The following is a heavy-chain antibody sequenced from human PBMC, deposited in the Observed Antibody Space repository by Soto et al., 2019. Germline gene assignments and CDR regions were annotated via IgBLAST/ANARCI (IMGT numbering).Heavy chain of an antibody. CDR1: GGSISSTSYY. Sequence: ETLSLTCPVSGGSISSTSYYWGWLRQPPGKGLEWIGIIYYSGSTYYNPSLKSRVTISVDTSKNQFSLKLSSVAAADTAVYYCARHTSYTSGWCDYWGRGTLVTVYS. CDR2: IYYSGST. CDR3: ARHTSYTSGWCDY. V-gene: IGHV4-39*01. J-gene: IGHJ4*02. D-gene: IGHD6-19*01.